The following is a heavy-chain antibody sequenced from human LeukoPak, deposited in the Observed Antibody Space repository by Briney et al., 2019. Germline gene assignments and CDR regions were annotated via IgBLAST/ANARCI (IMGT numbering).Heavy chain of an antibody. CDR3: AREGPGYCSGGSCYSFQWFDP. V-gene: IGHV1-18*01. J-gene: IGHJ5*02. CDR2: ISVYNGNT. Sequence: GASVKVSCKASGYTFTSYGISWVRQAPGQGLEWMGWISVYNGNTNYAQKLQGRVTMTTDTSTSTAYMELRSLRSDDTAVYYCAREGPGYCSGGSCYSFQWFDPWGQGTLVTVSS. D-gene: IGHD2-15*01. CDR1: GYTFTSYG.